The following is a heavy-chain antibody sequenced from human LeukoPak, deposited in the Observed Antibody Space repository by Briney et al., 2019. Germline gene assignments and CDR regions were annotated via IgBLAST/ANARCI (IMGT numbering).Heavy chain of an antibody. D-gene: IGHD2-15*01. CDR2: IRSKAYGGTT. CDR3: TRQLYCRGGSCYSIDY. Sequence: GGSLRLSCTTSGFTFGDYAMSWVRQAPGKGLEWVGFIRSKAYGGTTEYAASVKGRFTISRDDSKSIAYLQMNSLKTEDTAVYYCTRQLYCRGGSCYSIDYWGQGTLVTVSS. CDR1: GFTFGDYA. V-gene: IGHV3-49*04. J-gene: IGHJ4*02.